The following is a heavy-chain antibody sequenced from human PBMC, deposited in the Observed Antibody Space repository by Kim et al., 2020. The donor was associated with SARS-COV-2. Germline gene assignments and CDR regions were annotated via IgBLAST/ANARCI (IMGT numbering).Heavy chain of an antibody. CDR3: ARDGAAAGGRDLNWFDP. D-gene: IGHD6-13*01. J-gene: IGHJ5*02. V-gene: IGHV4-4*07. Sequence: SETLSLTCTVSGGSISTYYWSWIRQPAGKGLEWIGRIYSSGSTKYNPSLKSRVTVSVDTSKNQFSLKLRSVTAADTAVYYCARDGAAAGGRDLNWFDPWGQGTLVTVSS. CDR2: IYSSGST. CDR1: GGSISTYY.